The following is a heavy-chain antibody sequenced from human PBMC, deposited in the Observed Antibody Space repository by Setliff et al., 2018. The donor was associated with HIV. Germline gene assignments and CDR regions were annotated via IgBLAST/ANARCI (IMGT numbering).Heavy chain of an antibody. D-gene: IGHD6-25*01. V-gene: IGHV1-8*01. Sequence: ASVKVSCKASGYTFSSYDINWVRQATGQGLEWMGWMNPNSGNTGYAQKFQGRVTMTRNASISTAYMELSSLRSEDTAMYYCARFSYGSVWPETDYWGQGTLVTVSS. CDR2: MNPNSGNT. CDR1: GYTFSSYD. J-gene: IGHJ4*02. CDR3: ARFSYGSVWPETDY.